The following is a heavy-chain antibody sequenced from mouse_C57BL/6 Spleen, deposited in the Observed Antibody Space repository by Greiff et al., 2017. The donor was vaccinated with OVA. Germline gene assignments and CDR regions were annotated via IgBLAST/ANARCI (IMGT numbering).Heavy chain of an antibody. Sequence: EVKLVESGGGLVKPGGSLKLSCAASGFTFSDYGMHWVRQAPEKGLEWVAYISSGSSTIYYADTVKGRFTISRDHAKNTLFLQMTRPKSEDTAMDYGASYYYGSSYEYIDVWGTGTSVTVSS. D-gene: IGHD1-1*01. J-gene: IGHJ1*03. CDR2: ISSGSSTI. V-gene: IGHV5-17*01. CDR3: ASYYYGSSYEYIDV. CDR1: GFTFSDYG.